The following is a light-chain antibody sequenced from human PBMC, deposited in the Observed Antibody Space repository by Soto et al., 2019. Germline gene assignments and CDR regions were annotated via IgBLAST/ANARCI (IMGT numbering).Light chain of an antibody. J-gene: IGKJ2*01. CDR3: QQYSSSLVYP. CDR1: QSLSSGY. CDR2: GVS. V-gene: IGKV3-20*01. Sequence: EIVLTQSPGTLSLFPGEGATLSCRASQSLSSGYLAWYQQKPGQAPRLLIYGVSSRATGIPDRFSGSGSGTDFTLTISRLEPEDFAVYYCQQYSSSLVYPFGQGTQLEIQ.